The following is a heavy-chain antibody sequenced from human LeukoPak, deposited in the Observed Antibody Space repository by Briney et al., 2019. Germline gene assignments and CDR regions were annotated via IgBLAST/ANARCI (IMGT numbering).Heavy chain of an antibody. V-gene: IGHV1-18*01. CDR3: ARFAPDRGWFDY. Sequence: ASVKVSCKASGYTFTCYGISWVRQAPGQGLEWMGWISAYNGNTNYAQKLQGRVTMTTDTSTSTAYMELRSLRSDDTAVYYCARFAPDRGWFDYWGQGTLVTVSS. CDR2: ISAYNGNT. J-gene: IGHJ5*01. CDR1: GYTFTCYG.